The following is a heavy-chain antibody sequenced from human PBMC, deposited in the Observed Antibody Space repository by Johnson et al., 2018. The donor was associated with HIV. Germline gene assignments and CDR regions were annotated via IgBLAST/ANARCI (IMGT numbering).Heavy chain of an antibody. CDR3: ARESANSGRYSGAFDV. CDR2: ISGSGNSI. CDR1: AFTLTNYA. D-gene: IGHD1-26*01. V-gene: IGHV3-48*04. J-gene: IGHJ3*01. Sequence: EVQLVESGGGVVQPGRSLRLSCAASAFTLTNYAIHWVRQAPGKGLEWVSYISGSGNSIYYADSVKGRFTISRDNAKNSLYLQMNSLRAEDTAVYYCARESANSGRYSGAFDVWGQGTMVIVSS.